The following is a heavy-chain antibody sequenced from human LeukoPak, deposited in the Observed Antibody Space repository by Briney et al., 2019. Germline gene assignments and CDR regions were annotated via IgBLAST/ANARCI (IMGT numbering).Heavy chain of an antibody. J-gene: IGHJ6*02. CDR1: GYTFTSYY. V-gene: IGHV1-46*01. D-gene: IGHD3-22*01. CDR3: ARDITMIVVYYGMDV. CDR2: INPSGGST. Sequence: ASVKVSCKASGYTFTSYYMHWVRQAPGQGLEWMGIINPSGGSTSYAQKFQGRVTMTRDTSTSTVYMELSSPRSEDTAVYYCARDITMIVVYYGMDVWGQGPRSPSP.